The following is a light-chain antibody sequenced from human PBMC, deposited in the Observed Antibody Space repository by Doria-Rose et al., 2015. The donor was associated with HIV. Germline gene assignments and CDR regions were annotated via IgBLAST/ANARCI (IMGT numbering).Light chain of an antibody. V-gene: IGKV3-20*01. Sequence: TQSPGTLSLSPGERATLSCRASQSFSSTYLAWYQQKPGQAPSLLIYDGSTRATGIPDRFSASGSGTDSTLTINRLKPEDFALYYCHQYGTSWTFGQGTKVEI. CDR3: HQYGTSWT. CDR2: DGS. CDR1: QSFSSTY. J-gene: IGKJ1*01.